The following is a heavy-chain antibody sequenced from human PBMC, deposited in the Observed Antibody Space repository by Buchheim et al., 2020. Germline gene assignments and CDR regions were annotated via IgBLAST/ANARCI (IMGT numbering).Heavy chain of an antibody. V-gene: IGHV3-66*01. Sequence: ELQVVESGGDLVQPGGSLRLSCEASGFSVNSRFMSWVRQAPGKGLEWVSVMYARGGTVYAESVKGRFTISRDNSRNMVFLQMNSLRAEDTAVYYCARGLTFRIVGATLCWFDPWGQGTL. J-gene: IGHJ5*02. CDR2: MYARGGT. D-gene: IGHD1-26*01. CDR3: ARGLTFRIVGATLCWFDP. CDR1: GFSVNSRF.